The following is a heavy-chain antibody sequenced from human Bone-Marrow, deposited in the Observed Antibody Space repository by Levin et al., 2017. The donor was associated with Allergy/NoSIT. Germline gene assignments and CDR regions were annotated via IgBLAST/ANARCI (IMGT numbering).Heavy chain of an antibody. CDR2: IDWDDDK. J-gene: IGHJ4*02. D-gene: IGHD3-9*01. V-gene: IGHV2-70*11. Sequence: SGPTLVKPTQTLTLTCTFSGFSLSPSGMCVSWIRQPPGKALEWLARIDWDDDKHYSTSLQTRPTISQDTSKHHVVLTMANMDPVDTATYYCARISRNYDILTGYYLIVDYWGQGTLVTVSS. CDR1: GFSLSPSGMC. CDR3: ARISRNYDILTGYYLIVDY.